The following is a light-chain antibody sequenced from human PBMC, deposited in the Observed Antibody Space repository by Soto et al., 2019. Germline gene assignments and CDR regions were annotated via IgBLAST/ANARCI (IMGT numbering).Light chain of an antibody. CDR2: WAS. J-gene: IGKJ1*01. Sequence: DIVMTQSPDSLAVSLGERATIHCKSSQSVFYSSRNKNYLAWYQQKPGQPPELLISWASSREFGVPDRFSGSGSGTDFTLTISSLQAEDVAIYYCQHYYTTPPTFGQGTKVEI. CDR3: QHYYTTPPT. V-gene: IGKV4-1*01. CDR1: QSVFYSSRNKNY.